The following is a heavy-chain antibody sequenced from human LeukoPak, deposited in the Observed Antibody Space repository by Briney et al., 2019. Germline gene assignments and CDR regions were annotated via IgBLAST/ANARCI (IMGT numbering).Heavy chain of an antibody. CDR1: GYTFTSYA. CDR3: ARAGRDYYDSSGYYYILKAFDI. CDR2: INTNTGNP. J-gene: IGHJ3*02. Sequence: ASVKVSCKASGYTFTSYAMNWVRQAPGQGLEWMGWINTNTGNPTYAQGFTGRFVFSLDTSVSTAYLQISSLKAEDTAVYYCARAGRDYYDSSGYYYILKAFDIWGQGTMVTVSS. V-gene: IGHV7-4-1*02. D-gene: IGHD3-22*01.